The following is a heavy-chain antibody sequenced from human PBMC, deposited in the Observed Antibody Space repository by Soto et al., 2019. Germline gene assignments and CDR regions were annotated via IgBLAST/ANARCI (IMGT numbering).Heavy chain of an antibody. D-gene: IGHD6-19*01. Sequence: ASVKVFCKASGGTFSSYAISWVRQAPGQGLEWMGGIIPIFGTANYAQKFQGRVTITADKSTSTAYMELSSLRSEDTAVYYCARDPGYSSGWYGGLGDYWGQGTLVTVSS. CDR2: IIPIFGTA. CDR1: GGTFSSYA. J-gene: IGHJ4*01. V-gene: IGHV1-69*06. CDR3: ARDPGYSSGWYGGLGDY.